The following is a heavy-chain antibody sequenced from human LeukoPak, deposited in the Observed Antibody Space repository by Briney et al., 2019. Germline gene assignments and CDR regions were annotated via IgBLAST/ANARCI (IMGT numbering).Heavy chain of an antibody. D-gene: IGHD1-1*01. CDR3: ARDKSGTTQGDSDY. J-gene: IGHJ4*02. CDR2: IDPSGGST. V-gene: IGHV1-46*01. Sequence: GASVKVPCKASGYTFTRYYMHWVRQAPGQGLEWMGIIDPSGGSTSYAQKFQGRVTMTRDTSTSTVYMDLSSLRSEDTAVYYCARDKSGTTQGDSDYWGQGTLVTVSS. CDR1: GYTFTRYY.